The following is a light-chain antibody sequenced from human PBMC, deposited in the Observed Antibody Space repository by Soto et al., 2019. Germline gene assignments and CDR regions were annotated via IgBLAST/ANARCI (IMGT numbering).Light chain of an antibody. CDR1: QSVGSN. CDR3: QQRSTWPT. CDR2: DAS. J-gene: IGKJ5*01. V-gene: IGKV3-11*01. Sequence: EIVMTQSPGTLSLSPGERATLSCRASQSVGSNLAWYQQKPGQSPRLLIYDASVRATGTPARFSGSGSGTAFTLTISSLEPEDFALYYCQQRSTWPTFGQGTRLEIK.